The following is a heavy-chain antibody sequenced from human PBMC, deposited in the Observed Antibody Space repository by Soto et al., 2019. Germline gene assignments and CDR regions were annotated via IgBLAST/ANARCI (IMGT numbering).Heavy chain of an antibody. Sequence: GGSLRLSCAASGFTFSTYGMHWVRQAPGKGLEWVAVISYDGSNKYYADSVKGRFTISRDNSKNTLYLQMNSLRAEDTAVYYCAKDSQYDILTGPKGADAFDIWGQGTMVTVSS. D-gene: IGHD3-9*01. J-gene: IGHJ3*02. V-gene: IGHV3-30*18. CDR2: ISYDGSNK. CDR1: GFTFSTYG. CDR3: AKDSQYDILTGPKGADAFDI.